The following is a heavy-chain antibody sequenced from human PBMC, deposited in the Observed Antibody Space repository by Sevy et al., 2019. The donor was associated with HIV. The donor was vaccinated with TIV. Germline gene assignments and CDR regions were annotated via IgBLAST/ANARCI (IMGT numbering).Heavy chain of an antibody. D-gene: IGHD4-17*01. CDR1: GGSVSRSTYY. V-gene: IGHV4-39*01. Sequence: SETLSLTCTVSGGSVSRSTYYWGWIRQPPGKGLEWIGSIYYSGRTYYNPSLKSRVTISVDTSKNQFSRKLSSVTAADTAVYYCARHSSMTTVTMNYWGQGTLVTVSS. J-gene: IGHJ4*02. CDR2: IYYSGRT. CDR3: ARHSSMTTVTMNY.